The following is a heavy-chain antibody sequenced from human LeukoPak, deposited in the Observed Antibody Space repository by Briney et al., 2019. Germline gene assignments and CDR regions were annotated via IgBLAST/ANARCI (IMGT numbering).Heavy chain of an antibody. D-gene: IGHD3-10*01. CDR3: ARQQITMVRGVISGDAFDI. CDR2: IYPGDSDT. CDR1: GYSFTSYW. J-gene: IGHJ3*02. Sequence: PGESLKISCKGSGYSFTSYWIGWVRQMPGKGLEWMGIIYPGDSDTRYSPSFQGRVTISADKSISTAYLQWSSLKASDTAMYYCARQQITMVRGVISGDAFDIWGQGTMVTASS. V-gene: IGHV5-51*01.